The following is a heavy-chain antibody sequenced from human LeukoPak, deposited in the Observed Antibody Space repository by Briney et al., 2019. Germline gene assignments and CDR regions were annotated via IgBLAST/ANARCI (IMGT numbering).Heavy chain of an antibody. CDR1: GFTFSSYW. J-gene: IGHJ4*02. CDR2: ISSSSSYI. CDR3: ARDQTGYYDSSGYYRY. D-gene: IGHD3-22*01. V-gene: IGHV3-21*01. Sequence: GGSLRLSCAASGFTFSSYWMSWVRQAPGKGLEWVSSISSSSSYIYYADSVKGRFTISRDNAKNSLYLQMNSLRAEDTAVYYCARDQTGYYDSSGYYRYWGQGTLVTVSS.